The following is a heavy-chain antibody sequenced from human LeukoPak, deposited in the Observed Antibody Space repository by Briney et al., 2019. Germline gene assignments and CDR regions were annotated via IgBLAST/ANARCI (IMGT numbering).Heavy chain of an antibody. D-gene: IGHD2-2*01. Sequence: ASVKVSCKASGYTFTSYGISWVRQAPGQGLEWMGWVSAYNGNTNYAQKLQGRVTMTTDTSTSTAYMELRSLRSDDTAVYYCARVEDIVVVPAAMPHENWFDPWGQGTLVTVSS. CDR3: ARVEDIVVVPAAMPHENWFDP. J-gene: IGHJ5*02. CDR2: VSAYNGNT. CDR1: GYTFTSYG. V-gene: IGHV1-18*04.